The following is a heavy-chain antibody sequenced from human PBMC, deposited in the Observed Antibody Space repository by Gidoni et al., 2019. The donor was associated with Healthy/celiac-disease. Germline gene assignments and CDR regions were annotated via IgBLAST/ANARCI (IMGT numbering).Heavy chain of an antibody. CDR3: ARDRIVVGPAENYYYYYGMDV. Sequence: QVQLVQSGAEVKKPGSSVKVSCKASGGTFSSYAISWVRQAPGQGLECMGGIIPIFGTANYAQKFQGRVTITADESTSTAYMELSSLRSEDTAVYYCARDRIVVGPAENYYYYYGMDVWGQGTTVTVSS. CDR2: IIPIFGTA. V-gene: IGHV1-69*01. J-gene: IGHJ6*02. CDR1: GGTFSSYA. D-gene: IGHD2-2*01.